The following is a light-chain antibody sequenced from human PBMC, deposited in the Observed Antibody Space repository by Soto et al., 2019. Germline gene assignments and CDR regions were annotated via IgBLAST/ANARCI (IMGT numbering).Light chain of an antibody. V-gene: IGKV1-5*03. J-gene: IGKJ4*02. CDR1: QSVSGW. Sequence: DIQMTQSPSILSTSVGDRVTITCRASQSVSGWLAWYQQKPGKAPKLLIYRASSLRSGVPSRFSGSASGTEFTLTISGLQPDDFATYYCQQYYRYPLTVGGGTKVEI. CDR2: RAS. CDR3: QQYYRYPLT.